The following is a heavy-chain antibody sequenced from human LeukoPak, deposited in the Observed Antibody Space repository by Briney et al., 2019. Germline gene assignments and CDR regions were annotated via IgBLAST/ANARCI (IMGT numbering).Heavy chain of an antibody. V-gene: IGHV3-30*07. CDR2: ISYDGSNK. CDR3: AKGLPVSDFWSGNGYYYGMDV. D-gene: IGHD3-3*01. J-gene: IGHJ6*02. Sequence: RPGGSLRLSCAASGFTFSSYAMHWVRQAPGKGLEWVAVISYDGSNKYYADSVKGRFTISRDISRNTLFLQMNSLRAEDTAVYYCAKGLPVSDFWSGNGYYYGMDVGGQGTTVTVS. CDR1: GFTFSSYA.